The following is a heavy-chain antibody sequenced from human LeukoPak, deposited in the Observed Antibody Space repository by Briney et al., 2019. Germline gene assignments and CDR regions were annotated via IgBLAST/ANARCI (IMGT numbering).Heavy chain of an antibody. CDR3: AKWHIYDYVWGSYPSFDY. CDR2: ISGSGGST. CDR1: GLTFSSYA. J-gene: IGHJ4*02. V-gene: IGHV3-23*01. Sequence: GGSLRLSCAASGLTFSSYAMSWVRQAPGKGLEWVSAISGSGGSTYYADSVKGRFTISRDNSKNTLYLQMSSLRPEDTAVYYCAKWHIYDYVWGSYPSFDYWGQGTLVTVSS. D-gene: IGHD3-16*02.